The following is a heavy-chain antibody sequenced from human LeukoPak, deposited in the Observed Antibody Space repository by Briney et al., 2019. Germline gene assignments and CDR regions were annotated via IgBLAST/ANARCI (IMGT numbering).Heavy chain of an antibody. J-gene: IGHJ4*02. V-gene: IGHV3-7*03. CDR2: ISPDGGVS. Sequence: GGSLRLSCAASGFDFSHHYMTWVRQAPGKRPEWVAKISPDGGVSQYVDSVKGRFTISRDNSKNSLSLHMSSLRVEDTALYFCAKEEFWRFDFWGQGTLVTVS. CDR1: GFDFSHHY. D-gene: IGHD1-1*01. CDR3: AKEEFWRFDF.